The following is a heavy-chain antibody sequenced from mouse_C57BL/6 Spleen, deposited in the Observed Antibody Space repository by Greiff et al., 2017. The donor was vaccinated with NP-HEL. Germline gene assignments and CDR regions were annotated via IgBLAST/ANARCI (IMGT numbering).Heavy chain of an antibody. V-gene: IGHV1-72*01. D-gene: IGHD2-3*01. CDR1: GYTFTSYW. CDR3: ARGGDLDGYKFQYYFDY. CDR2: IDPSSGGT. Sequence: QVQLQQPGAELVKPGASVKLSCKASGYTFTSYWMHWVKQRPGRGLEWIGRIDPSSGGTKYNEKFKSKATLTVDKPSSTAYMQLSSLTSEDSAVYYCARGGDLDGYKFQYYFDYWGQGTTLTVSS. J-gene: IGHJ2*01.